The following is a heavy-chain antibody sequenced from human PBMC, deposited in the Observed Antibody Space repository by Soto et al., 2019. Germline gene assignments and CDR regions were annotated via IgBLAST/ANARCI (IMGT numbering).Heavy chain of an antibody. J-gene: IGHJ4*02. CDR1: GFTFSTYA. Sequence: VGSLRLSCAASGFTFSTYAMIWVRQAPGKGLKWVSAISGSGDSTYYADSVKGRFTISRDNSKNTLYLQMSSLRAEDTAIYYCAKDSFINLRGYDSYCGQRTLVTVSS. CDR2: ISGSGDST. CDR3: AKDSFINLRGYDSY. V-gene: IGHV3-23*01. D-gene: IGHD5-12*01.